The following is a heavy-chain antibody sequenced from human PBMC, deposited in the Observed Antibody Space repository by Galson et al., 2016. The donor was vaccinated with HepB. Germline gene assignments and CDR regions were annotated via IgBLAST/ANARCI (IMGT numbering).Heavy chain of an antibody. CDR3: ASPKSGTNGMDV. V-gene: IGHV5-10-1*01. CDR2: IDLSDSYT. J-gene: IGHJ6*02. CDR1: GNRFTSHW. D-gene: IGHD2-8*01. Sequence: QSGAEVKKPGESLRISCKGSGNRFTSHWISWVRQMPGRGLEWMGTIDLSDSYTNYSPSFQGHVTISVDKSISTAYLQWSSLKASATAMYYCASPKSGTNGMDVWGQGTTVTVSS.